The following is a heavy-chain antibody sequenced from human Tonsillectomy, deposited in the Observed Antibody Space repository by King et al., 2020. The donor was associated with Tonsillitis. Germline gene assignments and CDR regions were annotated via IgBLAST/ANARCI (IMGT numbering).Heavy chain of an antibody. CDR3: ARESPLGRYCSSTSCYGFDY. V-gene: IGHV1-18*01. CDR1: GYTFTSYG. J-gene: IGHJ4*02. D-gene: IGHD2-2*01. CDR2: ISAYNGNT. Sequence: VQLVESGAEVKKPGASVKVSCKASGYTFTSYGISWVRQAPGQGLEWMGWISAYNGNTNYAQKLQGRVTMTTDITDTSTSTAYMELRSLRSDDTAVYYCARESPLGRYCSSTSCYGFDYWGQGTLVTVSS.